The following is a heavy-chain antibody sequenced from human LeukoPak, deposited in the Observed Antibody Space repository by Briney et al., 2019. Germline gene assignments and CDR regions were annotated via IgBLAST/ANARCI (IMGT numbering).Heavy chain of an antibody. CDR2: INPNSGGT. Sequence: ASVNVSCKASGYTFTGYYMHWVRQAPGQGLEWMGWINPNSGGTNYAQKFQGRVTMTRDTTISTAYMEPSRLRSDDTAVYYCARDRLRWPKIDCWRQGTLVTVSS. CDR3: ARDRLRWPKIDC. CDR1: GYTFTGYY. D-gene: IGHD4-23*01. V-gene: IGHV1-2*02. J-gene: IGHJ4*02.